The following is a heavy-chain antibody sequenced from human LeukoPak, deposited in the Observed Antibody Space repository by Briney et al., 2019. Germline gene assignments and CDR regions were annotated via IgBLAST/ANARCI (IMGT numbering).Heavy chain of an antibody. J-gene: IGHJ4*02. CDR1: GFTFTKYW. CDR2: IKQDGSDK. Sequence: GDSLRLSCAASGFTFTKYWMTWVRQAPGKGLEWVGNIKQDGSDKTYMDSVKGRFTISRDNTKNSVYLQMSSLRAEDTAVYYCAREVWGPEYWGQGTLVTVSS. V-gene: IGHV3-7*01. D-gene: IGHD1-14*01. CDR3: AREVWGPEY.